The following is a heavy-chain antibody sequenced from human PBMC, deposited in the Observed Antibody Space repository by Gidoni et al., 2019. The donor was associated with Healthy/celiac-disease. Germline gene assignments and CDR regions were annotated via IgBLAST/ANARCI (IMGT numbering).Heavy chain of an antibody. CDR2: IKSKTDGGTT. CDR3: TTFCGGDCYSDAFDI. D-gene: IGHD2-21*02. Sequence: EVQLVESGGGLVKPGGSLRLSCAASGFTFSNAWMSWVRQAPGKGLEWVGRIKSKTDGGTTDYAAPVKGRFTISRDDSKNTLYLQMNSLKTEDTAVYYCTTFCGGDCYSDAFDIWGQGTMVTVSS. J-gene: IGHJ3*02. V-gene: IGHV3-15*01. CDR1: GFTFSNAW.